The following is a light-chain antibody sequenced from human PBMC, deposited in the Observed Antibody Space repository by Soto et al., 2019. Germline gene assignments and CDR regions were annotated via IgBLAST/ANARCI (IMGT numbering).Light chain of an antibody. Sequence: EIVLTQSPGTLSLSPGERATLSCRASQSVRSRYLAWYQQKPGRAPRLLIYGASNRATVIPDRFSGSGSGTDFTLIVSRLEPADFAVYFCQQYDTSPGTFGQGTKVEIK. CDR2: GAS. J-gene: IGKJ1*01. CDR1: QSVRSRY. V-gene: IGKV3-20*01. CDR3: QQYDTSPGT.